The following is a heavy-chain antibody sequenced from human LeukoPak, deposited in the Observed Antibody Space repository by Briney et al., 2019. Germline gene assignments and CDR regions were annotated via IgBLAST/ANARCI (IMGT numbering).Heavy chain of an antibody. D-gene: IGHD6-19*01. CDR1: GGTFSSYA. V-gene: IGHV1-69*05. Sequence: SVKVSCKASGGTFSSYAISWVRQAPGQGLEWMGGIIPIFGTANYAQKFQGRVTMTRDTSTSTVYMELSSLRSEDTAVYYCARVQWLAPQYYFDYWGQGTLVTVSS. CDR2: IIPIFGTA. CDR3: ARVQWLAPQYYFDY. J-gene: IGHJ4*02.